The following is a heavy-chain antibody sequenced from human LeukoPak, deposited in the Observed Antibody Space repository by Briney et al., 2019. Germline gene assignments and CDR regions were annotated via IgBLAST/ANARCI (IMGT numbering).Heavy chain of an antibody. CDR2: ISGSGDST. D-gene: IGHD2/OR15-2a*01. J-gene: IGHJ4*02. CDR1: GFTFSSYA. CDR3: ARDGKDYFGMKYWAPAFDY. V-gene: IGHV3-23*01. Sequence: GGSLRLSCAASGFTFSSYAMSWVRQAPGKGLEWVSGISGSGDSTYYADSVKGRFTISRDTSKNTLYLQMNSLRAEDTAVYYCARDGKDYFGMKYWAPAFDYWGQGTLVTVSS.